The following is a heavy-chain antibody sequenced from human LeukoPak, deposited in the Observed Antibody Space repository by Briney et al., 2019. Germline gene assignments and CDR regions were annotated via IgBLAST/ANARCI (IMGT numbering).Heavy chain of an antibody. J-gene: IGHJ4*02. Sequence: GASVKVSCKASGGTFSSYAISWVRQAPGQGLEWMGRIIPILGIANYAQKFQGRVTITADKSTSTAYMELSSLRSEDTAVYYCARARYSSSWFPNIYDYWGQGTLVTVSS. D-gene: IGHD6-13*01. CDR1: GGTFSSYA. V-gene: IGHV1-69*04. CDR2: IIPILGIA. CDR3: ARARYSSSWFPNIYDY.